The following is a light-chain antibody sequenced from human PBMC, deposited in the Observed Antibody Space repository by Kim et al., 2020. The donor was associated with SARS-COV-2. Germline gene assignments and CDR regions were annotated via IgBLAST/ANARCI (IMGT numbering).Light chain of an antibody. J-gene: IGLJ1*01. CDR3: SSYTSSSSL. CDR1: SSDVGGYNY. Sequence: PGQSITIACTGTSSDVGGYNYVSWYQQHPGKAPKLMIYDVSNRPSGVSNRFSGSKSGNTASLTISGLQAEDEADYYCSSYTSSSSLFGTGTKVTVL. V-gene: IGLV2-14*03. CDR2: DVS.